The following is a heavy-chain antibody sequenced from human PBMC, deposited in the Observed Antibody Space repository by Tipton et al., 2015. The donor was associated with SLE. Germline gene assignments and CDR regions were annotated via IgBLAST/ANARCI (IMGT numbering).Heavy chain of an antibody. D-gene: IGHD6-13*01. Sequence: LRLSCTVSSGSISSSSYYWGWIRQPPGKGLEWIGSIYYSGSTYYNPSLKSRVTISVDTSKNQFSLKLSSVTAADTAVYYCARGIAAAVTYYWGQGTLVTVSS. CDR2: IYYSGST. CDR1: SGSISSSSYY. J-gene: IGHJ4*02. CDR3: ARGIAAAVTYY. V-gene: IGHV4-39*07.